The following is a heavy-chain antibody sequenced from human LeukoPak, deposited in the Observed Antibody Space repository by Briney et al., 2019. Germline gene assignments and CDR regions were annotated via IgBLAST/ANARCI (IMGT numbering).Heavy chain of an antibody. D-gene: IGHD2-2*01. CDR2: IYHSGST. Sequence: SETLSLTCAVSGYSISSGYYWGWIRQPPGKGLEWIGSIYHSGSTYYNPSLKSRDTISVDTSKNQFSLKLSSVTAADTAVYYCARVEYCSSTSCFMEIDYWGQGTLVTVSS. J-gene: IGHJ4*02. V-gene: IGHV4-38-2*01. CDR1: GYSISSGYY. CDR3: ARVEYCSSTSCFMEIDY.